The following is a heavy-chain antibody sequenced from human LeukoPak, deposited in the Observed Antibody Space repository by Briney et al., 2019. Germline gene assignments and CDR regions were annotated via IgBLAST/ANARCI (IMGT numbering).Heavy chain of an antibody. CDR2: MNPNSGNT. CDR3: ARDCHYYDSSRYHEPTTAKYSWFDP. D-gene: IGHD3-22*01. CDR1: GYTFTSYD. J-gene: IGHJ5*02. Sequence: ASVKVSCKASGYTFTSYDINWVRQATGQGLEWMGWMNPNSGNTGYAQKFQGRVTMTRNTSISTAYLELSSLRSEDTAVYYCARDCHYYDSSRYHEPTTAKYSWFDPWGQGTLVTVSS. V-gene: IGHV1-8*01.